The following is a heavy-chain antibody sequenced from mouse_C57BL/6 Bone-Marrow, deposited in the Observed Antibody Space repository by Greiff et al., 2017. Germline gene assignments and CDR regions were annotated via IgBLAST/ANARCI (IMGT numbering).Heavy chain of an antibody. CDR1: GYSITSGYY. Sequence: EVQLVESGPGLVKPSQSLSLTCSVTGYSITSGYYWNWIRQFPGNKLEWMGYISYDGSNNYNPSLKNRISITRDTSKNQFFLKLNSVTTEDTATYYCARIYYDAMDYWGQGTSVTVSS. V-gene: IGHV3-6*01. J-gene: IGHJ4*01. CDR3: ARIYYDAMDY. D-gene: IGHD2-1*01. CDR2: ISYDGSN.